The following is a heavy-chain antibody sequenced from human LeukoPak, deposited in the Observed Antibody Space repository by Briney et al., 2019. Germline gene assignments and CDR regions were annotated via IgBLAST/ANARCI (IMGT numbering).Heavy chain of an antibody. D-gene: IGHD6-13*01. V-gene: IGHV4-34*01. J-gene: IGHJ3*02. CDR1: GGSFSGYY. CDR3: ARGDGAAAGTNAFDI. Sequence: SETLSLTCAVYGGSFSGYYWSWIRQPPGKGLEWIGEINHSGSTNYNPSLKGRVTISVDTSKNQFSLKLSSVTAADTAVYYCARGDGAAAGTNAFDIWGQGTMVTVSS. CDR2: INHSGST.